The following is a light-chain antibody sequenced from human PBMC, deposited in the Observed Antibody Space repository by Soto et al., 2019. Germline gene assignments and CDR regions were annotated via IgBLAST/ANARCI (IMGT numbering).Light chain of an antibody. Sequence: EIVMTQSPATLSVSPGERATLSCRASQSVSSNLAWYQQKAGQAPRLLMYGASTRATGIPARFSGSGSGTEFTLTISSLQYEDFEVYYCQQYNNWPLTLGGGTKGDIK. CDR2: GAS. CDR3: QQYNNWPLT. V-gene: IGKV3-15*01. J-gene: IGKJ4*01. CDR1: QSVSSN.